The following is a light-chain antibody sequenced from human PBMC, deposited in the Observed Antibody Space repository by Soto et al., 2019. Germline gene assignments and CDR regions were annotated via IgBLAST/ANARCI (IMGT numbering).Light chain of an antibody. J-gene: IGKJ3*01. V-gene: IGKV3-15*01. CDR3: QQYSDWPLT. Sequence: EIVMTQSPATLSVSPGERATLSCRASQSVRSNYLAWYQQKPGQAPRLLIHDISTRAPGIPARFSGSGSGTEFPLTISSLQSEDLAVYFCQQYSDWPLTFGPGTKVDI. CDR2: DIS. CDR1: QSVRSN.